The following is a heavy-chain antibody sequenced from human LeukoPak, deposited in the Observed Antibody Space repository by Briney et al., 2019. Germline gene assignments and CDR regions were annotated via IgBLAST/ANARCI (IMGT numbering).Heavy chain of an antibody. CDR3: ARHDAYYDSSGHYYSGYAFDI. Sequence: SETLSLTCTVSGYSISISYYWGWIRQPPGKGLEWIGSIYHSGITYYNPSLKSRVTISVDTSKNQFSLRLSSVTAADTAVYYCARHDAYYDSSGHYYSGYAFDIWGPGTMVTVSS. CDR2: IYHSGIT. D-gene: IGHD3-22*01. J-gene: IGHJ3*02. CDR1: GYSISISYY. V-gene: IGHV4-38-2*02.